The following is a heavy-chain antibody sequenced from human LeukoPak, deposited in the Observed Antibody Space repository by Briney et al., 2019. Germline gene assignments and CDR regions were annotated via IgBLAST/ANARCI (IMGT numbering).Heavy chain of an antibody. CDR3: ARTNSGNYLN. CDR1: GYTFTGYY. Sequence: ASVKVSCKASGYTFTGYYMHWVRQAPGQGLEWMGIINPSGYRTYAQKFQGRVTMTRDMSTSTVYMELSSLRSEDTAVYYCARTNSGNYLNWGQGTLVTVSS. D-gene: IGHD1-26*01. J-gene: IGHJ4*02. CDR2: INPSGYR. V-gene: IGHV1-46*01.